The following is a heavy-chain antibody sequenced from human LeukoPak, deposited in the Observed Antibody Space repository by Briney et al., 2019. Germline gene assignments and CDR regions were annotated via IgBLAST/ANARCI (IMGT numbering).Heavy chain of an antibody. CDR3: ARDAGVLWFGELSGAFDI. CDR2: INPNSGGT. J-gene: IGHJ3*02. V-gene: IGHV1-2*02. Sequence: GASMKVSCKASGYTFTGYYMHWVRQAPGQGLEWMGWINPNSGGTNYAQKFQGRVTMTRDTSISTAYMELSRLRSDDTAVYYCARDAGVLWFGELSGAFDIWGQGTMVTVSS. D-gene: IGHD3-10*01. CDR1: GYTFTGYY.